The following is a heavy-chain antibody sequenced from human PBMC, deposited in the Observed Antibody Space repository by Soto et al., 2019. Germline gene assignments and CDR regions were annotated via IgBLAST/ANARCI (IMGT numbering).Heavy chain of an antibody. Sequence: ASVKVSCKASGYTFTSYGISWVRQAPEQGLEWMGWISAYNGNTNYAQKLQGRVTMTTDTSTSTAYMELRSLRSDDTAVYYCAREGIAARPGYYYYYMDVWGKGTTVTVSS. CDR1: GYTFTSYG. CDR2: ISAYNGNT. CDR3: AREGIAARPGYYYYYMDV. J-gene: IGHJ6*03. V-gene: IGHV1-18*01. D-gene: IGHD6-6*01.